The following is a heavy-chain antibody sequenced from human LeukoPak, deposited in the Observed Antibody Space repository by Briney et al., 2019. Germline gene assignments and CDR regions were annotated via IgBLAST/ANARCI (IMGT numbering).Heavy chain of an antibody. V-gene: IGHV3-30-3*01. D-gene: IGHD3-16*02. Sequence: GGSLRLSCAASGFTFSSYAMHWVRQAPGKGLEWVAVISYDGSNKYYADSVKGRFTISRDNSKNTLYLQMNSLRAEDTAVYYCAREGVGKLSLDYWGQGTLVTVSS. CDR2: ISYDGSNK. CDR1: GFTFSSYA. J-gene: IGHJ4*02. CDR3: AREGVGKLSLDY.